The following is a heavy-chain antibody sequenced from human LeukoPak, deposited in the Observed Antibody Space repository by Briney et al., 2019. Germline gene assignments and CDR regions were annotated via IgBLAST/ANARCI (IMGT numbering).Heavy chain of an antibody. CDR1: GGTFSSYA. CDR2: ISAYNGNA. V-gene: IGHV1-18*01. D-gene: IGHD4-17*01. Sequence: ASVRVSCKASGGTFSSYAISWVRQAPGQGLEWMGWISAYNGNANYAQKLQGRVTMTTDTSTSTAYMELRSLRSDDTAVYYCARNGYGDPPADWWGQGTLVTVSS. J-gene: IGHJ4*02. CDR3: ARNGYGDPPADW.